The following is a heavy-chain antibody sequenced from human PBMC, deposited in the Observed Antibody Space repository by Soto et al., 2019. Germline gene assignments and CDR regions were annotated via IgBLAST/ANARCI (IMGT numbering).Heavy chain of an antibody. CDR2: IYYSGST. D-gene: IGHD3-10*01. CDR3: GFGRFPSPVFDI. V-gene: IGHV4-31*03. CDR1: GGSISSGGYY. Sequence: QVQLQESGPGLVKPSQTLSLTCTVSGGSISSGGYYWSWIRQHPGKGLEWIGYIYYSGSTYYNPSLTSRVTISVDTSKNQFSLKLSSVTAADTAVYYCGFGRFPSPVFDIWGQGTMVTVSS. J-gene: IGHJ3*02.